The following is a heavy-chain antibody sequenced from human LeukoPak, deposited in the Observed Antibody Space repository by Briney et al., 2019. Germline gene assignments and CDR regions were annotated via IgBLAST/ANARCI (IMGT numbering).Heavy chain of an antibody. J-gene: IGHJ4*02. CDR1: GYTFTSYY. D-gene: IGHD2-2*01. CDR3: ARFCSSTSCYVTDQVDY. V-gene: IGHV1-46*01. Sequence: ASVKVSCKASGYTFTSYYMHWVRQAPGQGLEWMGIINPSGGSTSYAQKFRGRVTMTRDTSTSTVYMELSSLRSEDTAVYYCARFCSSTSCYVTDQVDYWGQGTLVTVSS. CDR2: INPSGGST.